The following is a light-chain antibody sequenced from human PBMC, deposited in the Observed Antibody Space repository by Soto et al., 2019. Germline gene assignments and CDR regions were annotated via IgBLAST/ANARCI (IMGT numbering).Light chain of an antibody. CDR1: NIGSKS. CDR2: DDS. Sequence: SYELTQPPSVSVAPGQTARITCGGNNIGSKSVHWYQQKPGQAPVLVVYDDSDRPSGIPERFSGSNSGNTATLTISRAEAGDEADYYCQVWDSSSDQHVFGTGTKVTVL. CDR3: QVWDSSSDQHV. V-gene: IGLV3-21*02. J-gene: IGLJ1*01.